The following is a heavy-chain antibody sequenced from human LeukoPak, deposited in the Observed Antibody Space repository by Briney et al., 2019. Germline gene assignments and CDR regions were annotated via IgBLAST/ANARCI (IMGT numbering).Heavy chain of an antibody. CDR3: ATTGMGF. V-gene: IGHV3-7*01. CDR2: IKQEGSEK. J-gene: IGHJ4*02. CDR1: GFSFSSYW. D-gene: IGHD2-8*02. Sequence: GGSLRLSRAASGFSFSSYWMTWVRQAPGKGLEWVANIKQEGSEKYYVDSVKGRFTISRDNTKNSLFLQMNSLRAEDTAIYYCATTGMGFWGQGTLVTVSS.